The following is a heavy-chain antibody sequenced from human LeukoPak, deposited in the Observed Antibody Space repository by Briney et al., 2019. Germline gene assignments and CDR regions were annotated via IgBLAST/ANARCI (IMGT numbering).Heavy chain of an antibody. Sequence: GGSLRLSCAASGFTFSSYAMSWVRQAPGKGLEWVSAISGSGGSTYYADPVKGRFTISRDNSKNTLYLQMNSLRVEDTAVYYCATDRGLYSSGWYFFQYWGQGTLVTVCS. CDR3: ATDRGLYSSGWYFFQY. V-gene: IGHV3-23*01. J-gene: IGHJ1*01. CDR2: ISGSGGST. CDR1: GFTFSSYA. D-gene: IGHD6-19*01.